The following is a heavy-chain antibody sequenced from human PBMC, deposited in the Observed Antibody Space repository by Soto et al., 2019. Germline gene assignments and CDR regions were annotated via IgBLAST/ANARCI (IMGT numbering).Heavy chain of an antibody. CDR3: ARGGTYYGLRV. CDR1: GGSISSGDYY. V-gene: IGHV4-30-4*01. Sequence: QVQLQESGPGLVKPSQTLSLPCTVSGGSISSGDYYWSWIRQHPGKGLVWIGYIYDSGSTYYNASIKSRVTISLDTSKNQFSLKLTSVSAADTAVYYCARGGTYYGLRVWGQGTTVTVSS. D-gene: IGHD3-16*01. CDR2: IYDSGST. J-gene: IGHJ6*02.